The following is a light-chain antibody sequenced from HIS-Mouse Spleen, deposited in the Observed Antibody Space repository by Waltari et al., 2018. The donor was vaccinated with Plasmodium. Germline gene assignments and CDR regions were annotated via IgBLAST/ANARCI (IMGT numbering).Light chain of an antibody. V-gene: IGLV3-10*01. CDR3: YSTDSSGNHRV. CDR2: EDS. Sequence: SYELTQLPSVSVSPGQTARITCSGDALPQKYAYWYQQKSGQAPVLVIYEDSKRPSGIPDRCSGSSSGTMATLTISGAQVEDEADYYCYSTDSSGNHRVFGGGTKLTVL. CDR1: ALPQKY. J-gene: IGLJ3*02.